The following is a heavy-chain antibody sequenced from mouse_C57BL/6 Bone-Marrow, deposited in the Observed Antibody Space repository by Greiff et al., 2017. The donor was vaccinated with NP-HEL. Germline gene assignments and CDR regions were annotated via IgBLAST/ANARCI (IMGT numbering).Heavy chain of an antibody. D-gene: IGHD2-2*01. CDR2: INPNNGGT. V-gene: IGHV1-26*01. J-gene: IGHJ2*01. CDR1: GYTFTDYY. Sequence: VQLQQSGPELVKPGASVKISCKASGYTFTDYYMNWVKQSHGKSLEWIGDINPNNGGTSNNQKFKGKATWTVDKSSSTAYMERRRLTSKDSAVYYCTSTDYAYRGYWGQGTTLTVSS. CDR3: TSTDYAYRGY.